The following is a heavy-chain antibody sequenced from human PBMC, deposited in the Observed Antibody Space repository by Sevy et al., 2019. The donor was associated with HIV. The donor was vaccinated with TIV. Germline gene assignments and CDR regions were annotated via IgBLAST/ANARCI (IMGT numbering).Heavy chain of an antibody. D-gene: IGHD1-26*01. CDR2: RKQDGSEK. CDR1: GFTFSSYW. J-gene: IGHJ3*02. V-gene: IGHV3-7*03. CDR3: ARAGWELLDAFDI. Sequence: GGSLRLSCAASGFTFSSYWMSWVRQAPGKGLEWVANRKQDGSEKYYVDSVKGRFTNSRDNAKNSLYLQMNGLRAEDTAVYYCARAGWELLDAFDIWGQGTMVTVS.